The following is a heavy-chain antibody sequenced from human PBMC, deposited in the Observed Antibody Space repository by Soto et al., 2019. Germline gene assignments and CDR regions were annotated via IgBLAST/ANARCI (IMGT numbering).Heavy chain of an antibody. J-gene: IGHJ3*02. CDR1: GGSISSGGYY. Sequence: QVQLQESGPGLVKPSQTLSLTCTVSGGSISSGGYYWSWIRQHPGKGLEWIGYIYYSGSTYYNPSLKSRVTISVDTSKNQFSLKLSSVTAADTAVYYCARGAAYYDFWSGYSPLPDAFDIWGQGTMVTVSS. D-gene: IGHD3-3*01. V-gene: IGHV4-31*03. CDR3: ARGAAYYDFWSGYSPLPDAFDI. CDR2: IYYSGST.